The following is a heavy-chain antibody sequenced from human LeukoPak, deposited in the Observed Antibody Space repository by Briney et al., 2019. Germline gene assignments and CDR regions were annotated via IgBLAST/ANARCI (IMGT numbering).Heavy chain of an antibody. J-gene: IGHJ4*02. CDR2: IKPNSGGT. CDR3: ARVNILSTREPPDY. Sequence: ASVTVSCEASGYTFNAYYIHWVRQAPGQGLEWMGWIKPNSGGTNYAQKFQGRVTMTRDTSISTAYMELSRLASDDTAVYYCARVNILSTREPPDYWGQGTLVTVSS. CDR1: GYTFNAYY. V-gene: IGHV1-2*02. D-gene: IGHD5/OR15-5a*01.